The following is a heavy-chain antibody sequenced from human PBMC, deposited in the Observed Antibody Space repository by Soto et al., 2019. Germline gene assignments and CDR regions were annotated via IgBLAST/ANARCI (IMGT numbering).Heavy chain of an antibody. J-gene: IGHJ5*02. CDR1: GGSITNYY. Sequence: SETLSLTCTVSGGSITNYYWSWIRQPAGKGLEWIGRIYTKERTNYNLSFRNRVTMSVDTSKNQFSLKLNAVTAADTAVYYCARDDYKDGGNNWFDPWGQGTLVTVSS. CDR3: ARDDYKDGGNNWFDP. V-gene: IGHV4-4*07. CDR2: IYTKERT. D-gene: IGHD3-16*01.